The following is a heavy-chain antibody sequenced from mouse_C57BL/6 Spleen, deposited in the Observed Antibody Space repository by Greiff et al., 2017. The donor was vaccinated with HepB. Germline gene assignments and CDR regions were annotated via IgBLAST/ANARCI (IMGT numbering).Heavy chain of an antibody. CDR3: TRSYDYGPFDY. V-gene: IGHV1-15*01. CDR1: GYTFTDYD. D-gene: IGHD2-4*01. CDR2: IDPETGGT. J-gene: IGHJ2*01. Sequence: QVHVKQSGAELVRPGASVTLSCKASGYTFTDYDMHWVKQTPVHGLEWIGAIDPETGGTAYNQKFKGKAILTADKSSSTAYMELRSLTSGDSAVYYCTRSYDYGPFDYWGQGTTLTVSS.